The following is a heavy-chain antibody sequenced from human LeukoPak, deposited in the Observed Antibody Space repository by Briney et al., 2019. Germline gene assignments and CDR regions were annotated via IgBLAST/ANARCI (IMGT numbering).Heavy chain of an antibody. J-gene: IGHJ4*02. Sequence: GGSLTLSCATSGFTFNNYNMNWVRQAPGRALEWVSSITSSGTYILYADSVKGRFTISRDKAKNSLYLQMNSLRAEDTAVYYCAKDRSIGTYYTFDSWGQGTLVTVSS. CDR1: GFTFNNYN. V-gene: IGHV3-21*01. CDR2: ITSSGTYI. CDR3: AKDRSIGTYYTFDS. D-gene: IGHD1-26*01.